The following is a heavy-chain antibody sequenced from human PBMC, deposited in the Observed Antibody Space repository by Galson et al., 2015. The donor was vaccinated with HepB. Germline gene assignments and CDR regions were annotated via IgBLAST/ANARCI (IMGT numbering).Heavy chain of an antibody. CDR3: ARGPHYCSSTSCYTNYYYGMDV. V-gene: IGHV1-69*13. CDR2: IIPIFGTA. D-gene: IGHD2-2*02. Sequence: SVKVSCKASGGTFSSYAISWVRQAPGQGLEWMGGIIPIFGTANYAQKFQGRVTITADESTSTAYMELSSLRSEDTAVYYCARGPHYCSSTSCYTNYYYGMDVWGQGTTVTVSS. J-gene: IGHJ6*02. CDR1: GGTFSSYA.